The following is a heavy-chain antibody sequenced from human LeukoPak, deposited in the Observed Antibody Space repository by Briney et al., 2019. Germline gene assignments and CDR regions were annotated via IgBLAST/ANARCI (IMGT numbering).Heavy chain of an antibody. J-gene: IGHJ4*02. CDR2: IWYDGSNK. D-gene: IGHD6-13*01. CDR1: GFTFSSYG. V-gene: IGHV3-33*01. CDR3: ARVGGAAAGLDY. Sequence: GGSLRLSCAASGFTFSSYGMHWVRQAPAKGLEWVAVIWYDGSNKYYADSVKGRFTISRDNSKNTLYLRMNSLRAEDTAVYYCARVGGAAAGLDYWGQGTLVTVSS.